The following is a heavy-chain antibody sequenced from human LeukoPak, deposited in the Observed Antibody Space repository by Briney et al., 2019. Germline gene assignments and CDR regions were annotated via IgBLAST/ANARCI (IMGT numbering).Heavy chain of an antibody. CDR1: GGSVSGDNSY. J-gene: IGHJ4*02. CDR2: VYTSGRT. D-gene: IGHD3-10*01. Sequence: PSETLSLTCTVSGGSVSGDNSYWNWIRLPAGKGLEWIGRVYTSGRTDYNPSLQSRVIISLDTSRNHFSLKLSSVIAADTAVYYCAREPFRSFGELLDWGQGTLVTVSS. CDR3: AREPFRSFGELLD. V-gene: IGHV4-61*02.